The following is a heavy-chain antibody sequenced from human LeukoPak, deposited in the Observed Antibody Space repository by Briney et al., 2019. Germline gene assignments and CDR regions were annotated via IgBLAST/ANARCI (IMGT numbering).Heavy chain of an antibody. CDR1: GYSFIDYW. J-gene: IGHJ3*02. CDR2: IYPGDSDT. Sequence: GESLKISCKGSGYSFIDYWIAWVRQMPGKGLEWMGIIYPGDSDTRYSPPFQGQVTISVDKSISTAYLQWSSLEASDTAMYHCARHGAGVVIPTARRGDAFDIWGQGTLVTVSS. CDR3: ARHGAGVVIPTARRGDAFDI. V-gene: IGHV5-51*01. D-gene: IGHD2-2*01.